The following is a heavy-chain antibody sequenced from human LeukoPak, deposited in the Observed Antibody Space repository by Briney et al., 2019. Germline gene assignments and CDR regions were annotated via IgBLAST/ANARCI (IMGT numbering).Heavy chain of an antibody. V-gene: IGHV3-30-3*01. CDR1: GFTFSSYA. CDR2: ISYDGSNK. Sequence: GRSLRLSCAASGFTFSSYAMHWVRQAPGKGLEWVAVISYDGSNKYYADSVKGRFTISRDNSKNTLYLQMNSLRAEDTAVYYCARDIRLELSDFDYWGQGTLVTVSS. CDR3: ARDIRLELSDFDY. D-gene: IGHD3-16*02. J-gene: IGHJ4*02.